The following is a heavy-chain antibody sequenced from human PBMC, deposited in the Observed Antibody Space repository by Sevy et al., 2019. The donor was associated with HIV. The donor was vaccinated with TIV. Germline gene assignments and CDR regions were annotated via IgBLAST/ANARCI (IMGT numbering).Heavy chain of an antibody. D-gene: IGHD3-3*02. J-gene: IGHJ4*02. CDR1: GFDFPNAW. CDR2: IKSITDGGAE. Sequence: GGSLRLSCTASGFDFPNAWMNWIRQVPGKGLEWVGYIKSITDGGAEDYAAPVKGRFTISRHDSKNTLYLQMNSLKDEDTAVYYCSTDDLISYWGRGTLVTVSS. CDR3: STDDLISY. V-gene: IGHV3-15*07.